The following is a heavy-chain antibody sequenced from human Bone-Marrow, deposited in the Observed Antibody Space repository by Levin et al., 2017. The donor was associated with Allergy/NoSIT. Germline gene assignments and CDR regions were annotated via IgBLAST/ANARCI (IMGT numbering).Heavy chain of an antibody. J-gene: IGHJ4*02. V-gene: IGHV3-11*01. CDR3: ARIRTYGVVWGFDH. CDR2: ISTSGSTT. D-gene: IGHD3-16*01. Sequence: GESLKISCTASGFTFSDYYMTWIRQAPGKGLEWISYISTSGSTTDYADSVKGRFSISRDNAKNSVSLQINSLGAEDTALYYCARIRTYGVVWGFDHWGQGTLVTVSS. CDR1: GFTFSDYY.